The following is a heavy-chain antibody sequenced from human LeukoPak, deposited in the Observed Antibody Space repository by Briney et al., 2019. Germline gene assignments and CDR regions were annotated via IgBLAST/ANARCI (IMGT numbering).Heavy chain of an antibody. V-gene: IGHV1-69*01. CDR2: IIPIFGTA. CDR1: GGTFSSYA. Sequence: SVKVSCKASGGTFSSYAISWVRQAPGQGLEWMGGIIPIFGTANYAQKFQGRVTITADESTSTAYMELSSLRSDDTAVYYCARDRHCTGTSCYQTSRLNWFDPWGQGTLVTVSS. J-gene: IGHJ5*02. D-gene: IGHD2-2*01. CDR3: ARDRHCTGTSCYQTSRLNWFDP.